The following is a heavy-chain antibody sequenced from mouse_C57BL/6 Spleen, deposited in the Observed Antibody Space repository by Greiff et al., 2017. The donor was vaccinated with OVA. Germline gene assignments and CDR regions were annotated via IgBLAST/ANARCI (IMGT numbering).Heavy chain of an antibody. CDR2: IDPNSGGT. Sequence: VQLQQSGAELVKPGASVKLSCKASGYTFTSYWMHWVKQRPGRGLEWIGRIDPNSGGTKYNEKFKSKATLTVDKPSSTAYMQLSSLTSEDSAVYYCASGITTVVATKDFDYWGQGTTLTVSS. V-gene: IGHV1-72*01. CDR1: GYTFTSYW. D-gene: IGHD1-1*01. J-gene: IGHJ2*01. CDR3: ASGITTVVATKDFDY.